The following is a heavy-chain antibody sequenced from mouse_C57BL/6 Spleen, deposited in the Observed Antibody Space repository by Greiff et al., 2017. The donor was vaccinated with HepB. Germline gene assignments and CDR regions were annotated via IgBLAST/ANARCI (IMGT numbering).Heavy chain of an antibody. CDR1: GYAFSSSW. D-gene: IGHD4-1*01. CDR3: ARSRGPWEYFDY. CDR2: IYPGDGDT. Sequence: QVQLKESGPELVKPGASVKISCKASGYAFSSSWMNWVKQRPGKGLEWIGRIYPGDGDTNYNGKFKGKATLTADKSSSTAYMHLSSLTSEDSAVYVCARSRGPWEYFDYWGQGTTLTVSS. J-gene: IGHJ2*01. V-gene: IGHV1-82*01.